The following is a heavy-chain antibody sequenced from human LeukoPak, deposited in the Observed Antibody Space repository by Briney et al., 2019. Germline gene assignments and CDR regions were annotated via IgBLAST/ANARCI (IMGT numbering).Heavy chain of an antibody. CDR1: GFIFTNSW. D-gene: IGHD1-26*01. Sequence: GGSLRLSCVSSGFIFTNSWMHWVRHVPGKGPVWEGRIDKEGRAAFYAESVKGRCTISRDNVKSTVYLQMNSLTAEDTAVYHCARGGYSGSYYRFDWGQGTLVTVSS. V-gene: IGHV3-74*01. J-gene: IGHJ4*02. CDR2: IDKEGRAA. CDR3: ARGGYSGSYYRFD.